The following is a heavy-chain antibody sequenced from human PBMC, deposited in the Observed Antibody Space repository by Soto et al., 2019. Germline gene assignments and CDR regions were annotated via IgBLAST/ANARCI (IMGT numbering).Heavy chain of an antibody. D-gene: IGHD6-13*01. CDR1: VGSINSTSYY. CDR2: IYFSGST. Sequence: PSETLSLTCILPVGSINSTSYYCGWMRQPPWQGLEWIASIYFSGSTYNNPSLKSRLTVSVDTSKSQFSLKLSSVTAADTALYYCARQRIVADGTFVDDWGQGSLYTVTS. V-gene: IGHV4-39*01. J-gene: IGHJ4*02. CDR3: ARQRIVADGTFVDD.